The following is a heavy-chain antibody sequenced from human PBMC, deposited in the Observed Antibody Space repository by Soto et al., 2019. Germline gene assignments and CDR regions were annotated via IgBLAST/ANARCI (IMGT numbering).Heavy chain of an antibody. CDR1: GGYISSGGYY. V-gene: IGHV4-31*02. CDR2: IYYTGST. Sequence: SVTLSRTWTVSGGYISSGGYYCIWIRQHPGKGLEWIGYIYYTGSTYYNPSLKSRVTISVDTSKSQFSLRLSSVTAADTAVYFCARDGRADGFFQHWGQGALVTVSS. CDR3: ARDGRADGFFQH. J-gene: IGHJ1*01.